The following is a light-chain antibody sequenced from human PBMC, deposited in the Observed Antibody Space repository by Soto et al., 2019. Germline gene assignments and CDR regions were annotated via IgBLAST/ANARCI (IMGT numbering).Light chain of an antibody. CDR3: CSYADSSTWV. V-gene: IGLV2-11*01. Sequence: QSALTQPLSVSGSPGQSVTISCTGTSNDVGGYNYVSWYQQHPGKAPKLLISDVNKRPSGVPDRFSGSKSGNTASLIISGLEAEDDADYYCCSYADSSTWVFGGGTKVTV. CDR1: SNDVGGYNY. CDR2: DVN. J-gene: IGLJ3*02.